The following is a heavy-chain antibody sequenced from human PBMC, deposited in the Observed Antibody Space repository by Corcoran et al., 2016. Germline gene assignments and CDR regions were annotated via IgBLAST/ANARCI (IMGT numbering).Heavy chain of an antibody. V-gene: IGHV3-7*03. D-gene: IGHD2-15*01. CDR2: IKQDGSEK. J-gene: IGHJ4*02. CDR3: ASLGGYCSGGSCYSRQYYFDY. Sequence: EVQLVESGGGLVQPGGSLRLSCAASGFTFSSYWMSWVRQAPGKGLEWVANIKQDGSEKYYVDSVKGRFTISRDNAKNSLYLQMNSLRAEDTAVYYCASLGGYCSGGSCYSRQYYFDYWGQGTLVTVSS. CDR1: GFTFSSYW.